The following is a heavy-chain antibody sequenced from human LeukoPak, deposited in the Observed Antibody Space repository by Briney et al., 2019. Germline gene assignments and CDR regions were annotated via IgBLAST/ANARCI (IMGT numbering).Heavy chain of an antibody. CDR2: ISSSSSYI. CDR3: AREIVDAGVTTFHFDY. J-gene: IGHJ4*02. D-gene: IGHD4-17*01. V-gene: IGHV3-21*01. CDR1: GFTFSSYS. Sequence: GGSLRLSCAASGFTFSSYSMNWVRQAPGKGLEWVSSISSSSSYIYYADSVKGRFTISRDNAKNSLYLQINSLRAEDTAVYYCAREIVDAGVTTFHFDYWGQGTLVTVSS.